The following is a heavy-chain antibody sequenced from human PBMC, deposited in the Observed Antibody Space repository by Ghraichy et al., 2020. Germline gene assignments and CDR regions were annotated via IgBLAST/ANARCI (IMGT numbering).Heavy chain of an antibody. V-gene: IGHV3-30*02. CDR2: IRFDGSNK. CDR3: AKTYYYDSSGHYSGH. CDR1: RFTFSSYG. Sequence: GSLRLSCAASRFTFSSYGMHWVRQAPGKGLEWVAFIRFDGSNKYYADSVKGRFTISRDNSKNTLYLQMNSLRAEETAVYYCAKTYYYDSSGHYSGHWGQGTLVTVSS. D-gene: IGHD3-22*01. J-gene: IGHJ4*02.